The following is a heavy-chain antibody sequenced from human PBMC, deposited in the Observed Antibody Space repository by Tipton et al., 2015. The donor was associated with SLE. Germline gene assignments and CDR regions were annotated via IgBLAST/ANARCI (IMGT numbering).Heavy chain of an antibody. CDR3: ARRSDYSGSGSSWAFDI. V-gene: IGHV4-39*01. J-gene: IGHJ3*02. Sequence: LRLSCTVSNVSISSSNSYWGWIRQLPGEGLELIGTIYYSGSTYYNPSLKSRVTISVDTSKNQFSLKLSSVTAADTAVYYCARRSDYSGSGSSWAFDIWGQGTMVTVSS. CDR1: NVSISSSNSY. D-gene: IGHD3-10*01. CDR2: IYYSGST.